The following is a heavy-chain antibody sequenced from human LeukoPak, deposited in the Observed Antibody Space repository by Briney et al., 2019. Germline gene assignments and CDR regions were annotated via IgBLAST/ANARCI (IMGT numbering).Heavy chain of an antibody. Sequence: GGSLRLSRAASGFMYSSYSMNGVRQAPGRGLEWVSSISGSSTYIYYADAVKGRFTISRDNAKDSLYLQINSLRAEDTAVYYCATHTVGLEYWGQGALVTVS. CDR2: ISGSSTYI. V-gene: IGHV3-21*01. D-gene: IGHD4-11*01. J-gene: IGHJ4*02. CDR3: ATHTVGLEY. CDR1: GFMYSSYS.